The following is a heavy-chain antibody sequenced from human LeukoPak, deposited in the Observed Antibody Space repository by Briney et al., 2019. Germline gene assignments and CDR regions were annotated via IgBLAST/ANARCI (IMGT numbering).Heavy chain of an antibody. CDR1: GGSISSSSYY. CDR2: IYYSGTT. J-gene: IGHJ4*02. D-gene: IGHD3-10*01. CDR3: AANSADYNTLGSXYKV. V-gene: IGHV4-39*01. Sequence: PSETLSLTCTVSGGSISSSSYYWGWIRQPPGKGLEWIGSIYYSGTTYYNPSLKSRVTISVDTSKNQFSLKLNSVTASDTAVFYCAANSADYNTLGSXYKVWGQXXLVTVSS.